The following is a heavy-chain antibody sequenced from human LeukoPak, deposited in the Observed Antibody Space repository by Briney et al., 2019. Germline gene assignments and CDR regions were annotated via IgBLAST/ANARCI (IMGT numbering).Heavy chain of an antibody. CDR1: GGSISSSGYY. D-gene: IGHD1-26*01. J-gene: IGHJ5*02. Sequence: SETLSLTCTVSGGSISSSGYYWGWIRQPPGKGLEWIASIYYSGSTYYNPSLKSRVTISVDTSKTQLSLKLSSLTAADTAVYYCARREYSGSYYGLSWFDPWGQGTLVTVSS. CDR3: ARREYSGSYYGLSWFDP. CDR2: IYYSGST. V-gene: IGHV4-39*01.